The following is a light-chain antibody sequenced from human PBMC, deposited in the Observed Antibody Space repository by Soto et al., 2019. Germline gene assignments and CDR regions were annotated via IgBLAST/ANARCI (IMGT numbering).Light chain of an antibody. Sequence: EIVMTQSSATLSVSPGEGATLSCKASQNVYNNLAWYQQSPGQPPRLLIYDASTRATGISARFSGSGYGTEFTLTISSLQSEDFAVYFCQQCRNWPLTFGGGTKV. J-gene: IGKJ4*01. CDR1: QNVYNN. V-gene: IGKV3-15*01. CDR2: DAS. CDR3: QQCRNWPLT.